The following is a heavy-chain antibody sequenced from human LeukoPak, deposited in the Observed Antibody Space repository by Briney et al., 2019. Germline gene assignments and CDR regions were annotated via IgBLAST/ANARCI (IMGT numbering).Heavy chain of an antibody. CDR1: GYTFTSYG. CDR3: AGGVRDSSGYYYLDY. CDR2: ISAYNGNT. Sequence: EASVKVSCKASGYTFTSYGISWVRQAPGQGLEWMGWISAYNGNTNYAQKLQGRVTMTTDTSTSTAYMELRSLRSDDTAVYYCAGGVRDSSGYYYLDYWGQGTLVTVSS. V-gene: IGHV1-18*01. J-gene: IGHJ4*02. D-gene: IGHD3-22*01.